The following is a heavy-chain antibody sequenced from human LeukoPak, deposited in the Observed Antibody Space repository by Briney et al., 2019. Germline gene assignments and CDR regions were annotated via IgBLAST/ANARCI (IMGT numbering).Heavy chain of an antibody. CDR1: GGSMSSYY. CDR2: ISHSGST. V-gene: IGHV4-34*01. D-gene: IGHD3-16*01. CDR3: ARRAFGAYHYYYYMDV. J-gene: IGHJ6*03. Sequence: SETLSLTCTVSGGSMSSYYWSWIRQPPGKGLEWIGEISHSGSTNYNPSLKSRVTISVDTSKNQFSLKLSSVTAADTAVYYCARRAFGAYHYYYYMDVWGKGTTVTVSS.